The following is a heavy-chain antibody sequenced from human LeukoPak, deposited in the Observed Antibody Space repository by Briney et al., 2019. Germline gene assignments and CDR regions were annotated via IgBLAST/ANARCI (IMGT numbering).Heavy chain of an antibody. CDR2: INPNSGGT. D-gene: IGHD4-17*01. J-gene: IGHJ5*02. CDR3: ARDDYGDSKGRFDP. Sequence: ASVTVSCKASGYSFTDKYMHWVRQAPGQGLEWMGWINPNSGGTNYAQKFQGRVTMTTDTSMSTAYMELRSLRSDDTAVYYCARDDYGDSKGRFDPWGQGTLVTVSS. V-gene: IGHV1-2*02. CDR1: GYSFTDKY.